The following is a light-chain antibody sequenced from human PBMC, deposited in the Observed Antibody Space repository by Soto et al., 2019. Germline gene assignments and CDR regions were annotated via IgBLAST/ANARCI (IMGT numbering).Light chain of an antibody. CDR2: WAS. CDR1: QSLSHGSDDKFN. V-gene: IGKV4-1*01. Sequence: DIVLTQSPDSLAVSLGERATITCRSSQSLSHGSDDKFNSAWYQQKSGQPPKLLIYWASTRETWVPDRFSGSGSGTDFALTISSLQAEDVAVYHCQQFFSSPYTFGQGTKLE. J-gene: IGKJ2*01. CDR3: QQFFSSPYT.